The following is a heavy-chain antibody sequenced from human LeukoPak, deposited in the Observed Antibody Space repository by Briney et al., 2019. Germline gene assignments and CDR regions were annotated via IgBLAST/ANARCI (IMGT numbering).Heavy chain of an antibody. Sequence: SETLSLTCAVYGGSFSGYYWSWIRQPPGKGLEWIGEINHSGSTNYNPSLKSRVTISVDTSKNQFSLKLSSVTAADTAVYYCARGEEMATAVDYWGQGTPVTVSS. CDR2: INHSGST. D-gene: IGHD5-24*01. J-gene: IGHJ4*02. CDR3: ARGEEMATAVDY. V-gene: IGHV4-34*01. CDR1: GGSFSGYY.